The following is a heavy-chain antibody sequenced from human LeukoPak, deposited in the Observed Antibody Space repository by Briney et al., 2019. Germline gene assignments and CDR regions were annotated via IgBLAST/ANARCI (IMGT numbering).Heavy chain of an antibody. Sequence: GGSLRLSCAASGFTFSSCDMHWVRQATGKGLEWVSAIGTAGDTYYPGSVKGRFTISRDNAKNTLYLQVNSLRAEDTAVYYCARVGATTWYWGQGTLVTVSS. D-gene: IGHD1-26*01. V-gene: IGHV3-13*01. CDR2: IGTAGDT. J-gene: IGHJ4*02. CDR3: ARVGATTWY. CDR1: GFTFSSCD.